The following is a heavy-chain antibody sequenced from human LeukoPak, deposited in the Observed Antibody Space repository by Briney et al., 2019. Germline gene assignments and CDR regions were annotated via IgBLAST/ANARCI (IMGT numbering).Heavy chain of an antibody. CDR1: GGSFSGYY. CDR2: INHSGST. D-gene: IGHD3-9*01. CDR3: ARQITYYDILTGYQYYFDY. Sequence: SETLSLTCAVYGGSFSGYYWSWIRQPPGKGLEWIGEINHSGSTNYNPSLKRRVTISVDTSKNQFALKLSSVTAADTAVYYCARQITYYDILTGYQYYFDYWGQGTLVTVSS. V-gene: IGHV4-34*01. J-gene: IGHJ4*02.